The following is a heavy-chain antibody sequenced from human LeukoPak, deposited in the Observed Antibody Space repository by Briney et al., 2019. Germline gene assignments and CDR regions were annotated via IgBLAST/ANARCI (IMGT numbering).Heavy chain of an antibody. J-gene: IGHJ4*02. V-gene: IGHV4-39*01. CDR3: ARVPNWNYPSFDY. D-gene: IGHD1-7*01. CDR2: VFYSGST. Sequence: PSETLSLTCTVSGDSISTSSYYWGWIRQPPGKGLEWIGSVFYSGSTYYNPSLKSRVTISVDTSKNQFSLKLSSVTAADTAVYYCARVPNWNYPSFDYWGQGILVTVSS. CDR1: GDSISTSSYY.